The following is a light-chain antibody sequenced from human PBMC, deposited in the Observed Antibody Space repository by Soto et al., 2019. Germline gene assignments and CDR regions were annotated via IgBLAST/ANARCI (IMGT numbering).Light chain of an antibody. J-gene: IGKJ1*01. CDR1: QSVSSN. Sequence: EIVMTQSPATQSVSPGERATLSCRASQSVSSNLAWYQQKPGQAPRLLIYGASTRATGIPARFSGSGSGTEFTLTISSLQSEDFAVYYCQQCNNWPRTFGQGTKVEIK. V-gene: IGKV3-15*01. CDR2: GAS. CDR3: QQCNNWPRT.